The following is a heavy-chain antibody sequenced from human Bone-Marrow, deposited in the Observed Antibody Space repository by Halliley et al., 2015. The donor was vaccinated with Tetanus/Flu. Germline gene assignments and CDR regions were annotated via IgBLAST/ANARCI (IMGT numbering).Heavy chain of an antibody. J-gene: IGHJ4*02. CDR3: ASGRSTVVYFDY. Sequence: GLEWIGYIYYSGSTSHNPSLKSRVTISVDTSKNQFSLKLSSVTAADTAVYYCASGRSTVVYFDYWGQGTLVTVSS. D-gene: IGHD4-17*01. V-gene: IGHV4-31*02. CDR2: IYYSGST.